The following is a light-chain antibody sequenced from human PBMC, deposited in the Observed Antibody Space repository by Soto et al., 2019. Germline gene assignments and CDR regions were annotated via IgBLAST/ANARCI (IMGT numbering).Light chain of an antibody. CDR1: QSLGSW. J-gene: IGKJ1*01. CDR2: KVS. Sequence: DIQMTQSPSTLSASVGDRVTITCRASQSLGSWLAWYQQKPGKAPSLLIYKVSTLESGVPSRFSGSGSGTEYTLTTISRQPDDFSANYCQQSYSYSTSTFGQGTKVEIK. V-gene: IGKV1-5*03. CDR3: QQSYSYSTST.